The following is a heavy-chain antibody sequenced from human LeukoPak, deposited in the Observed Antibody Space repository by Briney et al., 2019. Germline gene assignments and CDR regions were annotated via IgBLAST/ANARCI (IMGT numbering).Heavy chain of an antibody. Sequence: GGSLRLSCEASEFTVSNNYMSWVRQAPGKGLEWVSVMYAGGYTEYADAVKGRFTISRDNSKNTLFLRMNSLRAEDTAVYYCAGDGMRIATYAHWGQGTLVTVSS. CDR1: EFTVSNNY. D-gene: IGHD2-8*01. V-gene: IGHV3-66*01. CDR3: AGDGMRIATYAH. J-gene: IGHJ4*02. CDR2: MYAGGYT.